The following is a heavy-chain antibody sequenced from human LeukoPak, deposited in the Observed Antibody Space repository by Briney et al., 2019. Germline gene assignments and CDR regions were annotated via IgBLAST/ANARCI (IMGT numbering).Heavy chain of an antibody. CDR2: ISGSGGST. D-gene: IGHD3-22*01. CDR3: AKGDYYDSSGYSHFDY. Sequence: GGSLRLSCAASGSTFSSYAMSWVRQAPGKGLEWVSAISGSGGSTYYADSVKGRFTISIDNSKNTLYLQMNSLRAEDTAVYYCAKGDYYDSSGYSHFDYWGQGTLVTVSS. CDR1: GSTFSSYA. V-gene: IGHV3-23*01. J-gene: IGHJ4*02.